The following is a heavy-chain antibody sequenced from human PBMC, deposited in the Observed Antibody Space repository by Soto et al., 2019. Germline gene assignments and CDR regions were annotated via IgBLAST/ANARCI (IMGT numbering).Heavy chain of an antibody. J-gene: IGHJ5*02. CDR1: GFTFSSYW. V-gene: IGHV3-7*05. D-gene: IGHD5-12*01. CDR3: ASWGVATPNWFDP. Sequence: GGSLRLSCAASGFTFSSYWMSWVRQAPGKGLEWVANIKQDGSEKYYVDSVKGRFTISRDNAKNSLYLQMNSLRAEDTAVYYWASWGVATPNWFDPWGQGTLVTVSS. CDR2: IKQDGSEK.